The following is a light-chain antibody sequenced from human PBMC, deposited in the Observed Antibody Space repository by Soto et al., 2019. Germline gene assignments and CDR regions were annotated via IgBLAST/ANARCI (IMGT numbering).Light chain of an antibody. J-gene: IGLJ2*01. V-gene: IGLV1-40*01. CDR3: QSFDSSFIGLV. CDR2: DNT. Sequence: QPVLTQPPSVPGAPGQRVTISCTGSNSNIGADYGVHWYQQFPETAPKLLIYDNTNRPSGVPDRFSGSKSGTSASLAITGLQAEDEADYYCQSFDSSFIGLVFGGGTKLTVL. CDR1: NSNIGADYG.